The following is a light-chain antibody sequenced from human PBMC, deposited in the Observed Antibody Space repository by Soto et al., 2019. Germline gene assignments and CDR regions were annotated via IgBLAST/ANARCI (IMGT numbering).Light chain of an antibody. CDR3: QQYNKWPLT. Sequence: EIVMTQSPATLSVSPGERATLSCRASQSVYSTLAWYQQKPGQAPSLLIYHASTRATGIPARFSGSGSGTEFTLTISSLQSEDFAVYYCQQYNKWPLTFGGGXKL. J-gene: IGKJ4*01. CDR2: HAS. CDR1: QSVYST. V-gene: IGKV3-15*01.